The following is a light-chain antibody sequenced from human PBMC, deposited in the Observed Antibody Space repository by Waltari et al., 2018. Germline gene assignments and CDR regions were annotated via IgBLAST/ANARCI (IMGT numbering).Light chain of an antibody. CDR1: QSVSPN. J-gene: IGKJ4*01. Sequence: ETVLTQSPATLSVSPGEAVTLSCRASQSVSPNLAWYQQKRGQAPRLLIYSTSTRAPGVPDRFWGSGSGTEFTLTISSLQSEDFAFYYCQQYNNWPLTFGGGTKVEIK. CDR2: STS. V-gene: IGKV3-15*01. CDR3: QQYNNWPLT.